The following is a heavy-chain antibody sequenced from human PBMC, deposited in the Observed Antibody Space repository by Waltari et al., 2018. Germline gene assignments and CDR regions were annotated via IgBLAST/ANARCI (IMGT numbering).Heavy chain of an antibody. CDR3: SGSSGRSRGIDY. J-gene: IGHJ4*02. V-gene: IGHV4-39*01. CDR2: IYYSGST. CDR1: GGSISSSSYY. Sequence: QLQLQESGPGLVKPSETLSLTCTVSGGSISSSSYYWGWIRQPPGKGLGWIGSIYYSGSTYYNPSRKSRVTISVDTSKNQFSLKLSSVTAADTAVYYCSGSSGRSRGIDYWGQGTLVTVSS. D-gene: IGHD6-19*01.